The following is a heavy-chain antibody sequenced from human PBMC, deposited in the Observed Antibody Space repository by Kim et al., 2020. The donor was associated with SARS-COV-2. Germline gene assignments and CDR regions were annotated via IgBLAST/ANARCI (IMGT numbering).Heavy chain of an antibody. CDR3: ARGHVGIVATADALDF. D-gene: IGHD5-12*01. V-gene: IGHV3-30*04. CDR1: GFTFSSYS. Sequence: GGSLRLSCAASGFTFSSYSMHWVRQAPGKGLEWLSVISYDASRRDYAVSVRGRFIISRDNSKNTVFLQMNSLRSDDTALYYCARGHVGIVATADALDFWG. J-gene: IGHJ2*01. CDR2: ISYDASRR.